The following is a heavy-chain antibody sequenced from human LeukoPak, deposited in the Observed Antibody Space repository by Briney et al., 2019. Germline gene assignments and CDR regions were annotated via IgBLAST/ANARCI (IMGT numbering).Heavy chain of an antibody. V-gene: IGHV3-7*01. Sequence: GKSLRLSCAASGFSFSTYWMSWVRQAPGKGLVWVANIKQDGSDIYYVDSVKGRFIISRDNAKNSLYLQMSSLRAEDTAVYYCTRGGRLHPQSPYWGQGTLVTVSS. CDR1: GFSFSTYW. CDR2: IKQDGSDI. CDR3: TRGGRLHPQSPY. J-gene: IGHJ4*02. D-gene: IGHD3-16*01.